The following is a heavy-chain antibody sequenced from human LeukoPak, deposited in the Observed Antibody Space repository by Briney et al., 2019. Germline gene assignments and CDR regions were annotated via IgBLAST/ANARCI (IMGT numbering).Heavy chain of an antibody. CDR2: ISWNSGSI. CDR3: AKSSGGYYDSSGHVDY. D-gene: IGHD3-22*01. CDR1: GFTFDDYA. Sequence: GGSLRLSCAASGFTFDDYAVHWVRQAPGKGLEWVSGISWNSGSIGYADSVKGRFTISRDNAKNSLYLQMNSLRAEDMALYYCAKSSGGYYDSSGHVDYWGQGTLVTVSS. V-gene: IGHV3-9*03. J-gene: IGHJ4*02.